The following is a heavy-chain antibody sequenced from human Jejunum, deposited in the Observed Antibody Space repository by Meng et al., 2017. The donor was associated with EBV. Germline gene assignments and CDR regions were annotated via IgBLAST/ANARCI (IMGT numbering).Heavy chain of an antibody. CDR2: VHFSGIT. D-gene: IGHD2-8*02. CDR3: ARRTGDYVVGY. CDR1: GGSFSGYY. V-gene: IGHV4-34*02. Sequence: QGGPGLLWAWETLALPWPVYGGSFSGYYWSWVRQPPGRGLEYIGEVHFSGITNYTPSLKSRVTMSVDASKNQFSLRLTSVTAADTAVYYCARRTGDYVVGYWGQGTLVTVSS. J-gene: IGHJ4*02.